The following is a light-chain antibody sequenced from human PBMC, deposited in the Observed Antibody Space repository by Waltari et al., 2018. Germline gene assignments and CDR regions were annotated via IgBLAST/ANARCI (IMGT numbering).Light chain of an antibody. Sequence: QSALTQPPSASASPGQSVTIPCTGTATDIGVYTYVSWYQQPPGKPPKLIIYAISERPSGVPYRCSGSKSGNTASLTISGLRAEDEAEYYCNSYAGRKNVFGTGTKVTVL. V-gene: IGLV2-8*01. J-gene: IGLJ1*01. CDR2: AIS. CDR3: NSYAGRKNV. CDR1: ATDIGVYTY.